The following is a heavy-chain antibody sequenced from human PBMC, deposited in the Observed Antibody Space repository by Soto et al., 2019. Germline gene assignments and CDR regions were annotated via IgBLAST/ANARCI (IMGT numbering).Heavy chain of an antibody. CDR3: AKCGSHSGGSCYSGDY. CDR1: GFTFSSYA. J-gene: IGHJ4*02. CDR2: ISGSGGST. Sequence: EVQLLESGGGLVQPGGSLRLSCAASGFTFSSYAMSWVRQAPGKGLEWVSAISGSGGSTYYADSVKGRFTISRDNSKNTLYLQMNSLRAEDTAVYYCAKCGSHSGGSCYSGDYWGQGTLVTVSS. V-gene: IGHV3-23*01. D-gene: IGHD2-15*01.